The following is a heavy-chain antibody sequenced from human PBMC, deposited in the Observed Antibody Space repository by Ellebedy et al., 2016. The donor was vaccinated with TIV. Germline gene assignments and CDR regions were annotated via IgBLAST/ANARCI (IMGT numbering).Heavy chain of an antibody. Sequence: SETLSLXXAVYGGSFSGYYWSWIRQPPGKGLEWIGEINHSGSTNYNPSLKSRVTISVDTSKNQFSLKLRSVTAADTAVYYCVRTSGHVLVTFDPWGQGILVTVSS. CDR2: INHSGST. V-gene: IGHV4-34*01. J-gene: IGHJ5*02. D-gene: IGHD2-8*02. CDR3: VRTSGHVLVTFDP. CDR1: GGSFSGYY.